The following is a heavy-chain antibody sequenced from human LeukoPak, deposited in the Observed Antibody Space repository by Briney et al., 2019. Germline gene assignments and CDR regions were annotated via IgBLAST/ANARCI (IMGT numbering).Heavy chain of an antibody. Sequence: ESLKISCKGSGYSFSSYWIGWVRQMPGKGLGWMGIIYPGDSDTRYSPSFQGQVTISADKSINIAYLQWSSLKASDTAMYYCARCYYDSSGSTFDYWGQGTLVTVSS. CDR3: ARCYYDSSGSTFDY. CDR2: IYPGDSDT. V-gene: IGHV5-51*01. J-gene: IGHJ4*02. CDR1: GYSFSSYW. D-gene: IGHD3-22*01.